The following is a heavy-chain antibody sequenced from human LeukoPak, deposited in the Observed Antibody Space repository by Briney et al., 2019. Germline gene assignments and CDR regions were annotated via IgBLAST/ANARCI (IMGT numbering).Heavy chain of an antibody. CDR2: ISGSGGST. CDR1: GFTVSSNY. CDR3: AKGLGKATVTPLGY. D-gene: IGHD4-11*01. J-gene: IGHJ4*02. Sequence: GGSLRLSCAASGFTVSSNYMSWVRQAPGEGLEWVSGISGSGGSTYYADSVKGWFTISRDNSKNTLYLQMDSLRAEDTAVYYCAKGLGKATVTPLGYWGQGTLATVSS. V-gene: IGHV3-23*01.